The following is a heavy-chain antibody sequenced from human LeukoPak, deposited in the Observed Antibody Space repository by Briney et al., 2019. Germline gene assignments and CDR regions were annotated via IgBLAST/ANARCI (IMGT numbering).Heavy chain of an antibody. D-gene: IGHD6-6*01. CDR2: IYYSGST. J-gene: IGHJ4*02. CDR1: GDSISRSRYY. CDR3: ARDPSSSSPYDY. Sequence: SETLTLTCTVSGDSISRSRYYWGWIRQPPGKGLEWIGSIYYSGSTYYNPSLKSRVTISVDTSKNQFSLRLSSVTAADTAVYYCARDPSSSSPYDYWGQGILVTVSS. V-gene: IGHV4-39*07.